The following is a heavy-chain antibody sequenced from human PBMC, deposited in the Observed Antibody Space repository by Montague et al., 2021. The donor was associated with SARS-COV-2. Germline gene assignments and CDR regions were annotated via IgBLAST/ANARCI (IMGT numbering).Heavy chain of an antibody. CDR1: GFPFSSYA. CDR3: AREGITAAGKDFDY. V-gene: IGHV3-30*04. Sequence: SRSISLSASGFPFSSYAMHWVRQAPGKGLEWVAVISYDGTNEYYADSVKGRFTISRDNSKNTLYLQMNSLRAEDTAVYYCAREGITAAGKDFDYWGQGTLVAVSS. CDR2: ISYDGTNE. D-gene: IGHD6-13*01. J-gene: IGHJ4*02.